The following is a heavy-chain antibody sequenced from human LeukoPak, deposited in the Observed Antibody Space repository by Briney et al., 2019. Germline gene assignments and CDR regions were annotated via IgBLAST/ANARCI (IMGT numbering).Heavy chain of an antibody. V-gene: IGHV3-11*01. Sequence: GGSLRLSCAASGFTFSNYYMRWIRQAPGKGLEWVSYISSSGSTIYYADSVKGRFTISRDNAKNSLYLQMNSLRAEDTAVYYWARVHCSSTSCYRGHFDYWGQGTLVTVSS. D-gene: IGHD2-2*02. CDR2: ISSSGSTI. J-gene: IGHJ4*02. CDR3: ARVHCSSTSCYRGHFDY. CDR1: GFTFSNYY.